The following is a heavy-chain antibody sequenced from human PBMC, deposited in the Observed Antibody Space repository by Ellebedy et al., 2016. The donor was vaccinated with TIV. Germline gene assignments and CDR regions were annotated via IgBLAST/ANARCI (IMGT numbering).Heavy chain of an antibody. J-gene: IGHJ1*01. CDR3: AGDRDGSSSSDFQH. CDR2: IGIYECNT. Sequence: AASVKVSCKASGYTFTTYGITWVRQAPGQGPERMGWIGIYECNTKYAQKLQGRVTMTRDPSTSTAYMELRSLRSDDTAVYYCAGDRDGSSSSDFQHWGPGTLVTVSS. D-gene: IGHD6-6*01. V-gene: IGHV1-18*04. CDR1: GYTFTTYG.